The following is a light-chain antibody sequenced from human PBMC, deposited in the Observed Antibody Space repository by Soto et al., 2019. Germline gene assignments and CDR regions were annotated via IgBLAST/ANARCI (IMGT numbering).Light chain of an antibody. J-gene: IGLJ3*02. Sequence: QSALTQPASVSGSPGQSITISCTGTSSDVGSYNLVSWYQQHPGKAPKLMIYEDSTRPSGVSNRFSGSKSGNTASLTISGLQAEDEADYYCCSYAGSSTLVFGGGTKLTVL. CDR2: EDS. V-gene: IGLV2-23*01. CDR3: CSYAGSSTLV. CDR1: SSDVGSYNL.